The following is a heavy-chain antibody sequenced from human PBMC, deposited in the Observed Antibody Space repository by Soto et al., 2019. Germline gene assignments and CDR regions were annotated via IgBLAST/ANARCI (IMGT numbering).Heavy chain of an antibody. Sequence: GGSLRLSCAASGFTFSSYGMHWVRQAPGKGLEWVAVIWYDGSNKYYADSVKGRFTISRDNSKNTLYLQMNSLRAEDTAVYYCARDEGIVVVPAPLVYWGQGTLVTVSS. J-gene: IGHJ4*02. CDR2: IWYDGSNK. V-gene: IGHV3-33*01. CDR1: GFTFSSYG. CDR3: ARDEGIVVVPAPLVY. D-gene: IGHD2-2*01.